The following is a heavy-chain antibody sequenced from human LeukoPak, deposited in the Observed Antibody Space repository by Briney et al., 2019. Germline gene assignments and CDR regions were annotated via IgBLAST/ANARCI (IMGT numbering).Heavy chain of an antibody. D-gene: IGHD3-16*01. Sequence: GGSLRLSCAASGFTFSSYSMSWVRQAPGEGLEWVSAISGSGGSTYYADSVEGRFTICRDNSKNTLYLQTNSLRAEDTAVYYCAKDGEEFYDYVWGNSLYYFDYWGQGTLVTVSS. CDR2: ISGSGGST. J-gene: IGHJ4*02. CDR1: GFTFSSYS. CDR3: AKDGEEFYDYVWGNSLYYFDY. V-gene: IGHV3-23*01.